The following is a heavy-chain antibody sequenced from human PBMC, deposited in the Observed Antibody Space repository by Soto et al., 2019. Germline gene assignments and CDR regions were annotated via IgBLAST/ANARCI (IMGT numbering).Heavy chain of an antibody. V-gene: IGHV4-34*01. CDR1: GGSFSGYY. CDR2: INHSGST. Sequence: SETLALTCAVYGGSFSGYYWGWIRQPPGKGLEWIGEINHSGSTNYNPSLKSRVTISVDTSKNQFSLKLSSVTAADTAVYYCARGSGPYYDSWSGYYRGYYYYGMDVWGQGTTVTVSS. CDR3: ARGSGPYYDSWSGYYRGYYYYGMDV. J-gene: IGHJ6*02. D-gene: IGHD3-3*01.